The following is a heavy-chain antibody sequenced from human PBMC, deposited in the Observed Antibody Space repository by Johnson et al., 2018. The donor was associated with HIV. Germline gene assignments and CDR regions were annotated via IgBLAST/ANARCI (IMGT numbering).Heavy chain of an antibody. D-gene: IGHD3-22*01. CDR3: ARDPVSHYYDSSGSLDDAFDI. CDR2: IKQDGSAK. CDR1: GFTFSSYW. Sequence: VQLVESGGGLVQPGGSLRLSCAAPGFTFSSYWMSWVRRAPGKGREGVANIKQDGSAKYYVDPVKGRFPTPREHPKNSLYLKMNSLRAEDTAVYDCARDPVSHYYDSSGSLDDAFDIWGQGTMVTVSS. V-gene: IGHV3-7*01. J-gene: IGHJ3*02.